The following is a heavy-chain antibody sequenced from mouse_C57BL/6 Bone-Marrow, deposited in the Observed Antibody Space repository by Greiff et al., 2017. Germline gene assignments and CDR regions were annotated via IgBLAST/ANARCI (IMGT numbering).Heavy chain of an antibody. CDR3: ASDCEYDGQRCAVDY. J-gene: IGHJ4*01. V-gene: IGHV1-64*01. Sequence: QVQLQQPGAELVKPGASVKLSCKASGYTFTSYWMHWVKQRPGQGLEWIGMIHPNSGSTYSNEKFKSKATLTVDKSSSTAYLQLSSLPSEDSAVDDCASDCEYDGQRCAVDYWGQGTSVTVSA. CDR2: IHPNSGST. CDR1: GYTFTSYW. D-gene: IGHD2-4*01.